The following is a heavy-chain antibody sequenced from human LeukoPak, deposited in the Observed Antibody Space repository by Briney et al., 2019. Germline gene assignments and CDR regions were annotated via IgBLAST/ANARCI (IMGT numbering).Heavy chain of an antibody. CDR2: IYHSGST. CDR3: ARNMYYYDSSGYYGY. V-gene: IGHV4-38-2*01. Sequence: PSETLSLTCAVSGYSISSGYCWSWIRQPPGKGLEWIGSIYHSGSTYYNPSLKSRVTISVDTSKNQFSLKLSSVTAADTAVYYCARNMYYYDSSGYYGYWGQGTLVTVSS. D-gene: IGHD3-22*01. CDR1: GYSISSGYC. J-gene: IGHJ4*02.